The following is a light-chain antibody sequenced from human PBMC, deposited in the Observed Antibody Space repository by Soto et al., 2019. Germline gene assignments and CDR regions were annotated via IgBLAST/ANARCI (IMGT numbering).Light chain of an antibody. Sequence: EIVLTQSPGTLSLSPRARATLSCSATQSVSSSYLDWYQQKPRQAPRLLIYGATSRATSIPDRFSGSGSGTDFTLTISRLEPEDFAVYYCQQYGSSPPYTFGQGTKLEIK. J-gene: IGKJ2*01. CDR3: QQYGSSPPYT. CDR1: QSVSSSY. V-gene: IGKV3-20*01. CDR2: GAT.